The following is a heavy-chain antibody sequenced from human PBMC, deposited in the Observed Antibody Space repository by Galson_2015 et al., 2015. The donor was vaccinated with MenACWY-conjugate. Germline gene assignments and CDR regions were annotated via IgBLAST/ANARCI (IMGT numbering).Heavy chain of an antibody. D-gene: IGHD5-18*01. Sequence: SLRLSCAASGFIFTGYEFNWVRQAPGTGLEWLSYISKSGSPIYYADSVKGRFTISRDNIKKSLFLEMNSLRAGDTGVYYCARVGTWIHQYFYYMDVRGKGTTVTVSS. V-gene: IGHV3-48*03. CDR2: ISKSGSPI. CDR3: ARVGTWIHQYFYYMDV. J-gene: IGHJ6*03. CDR1: GFIFTGYE.